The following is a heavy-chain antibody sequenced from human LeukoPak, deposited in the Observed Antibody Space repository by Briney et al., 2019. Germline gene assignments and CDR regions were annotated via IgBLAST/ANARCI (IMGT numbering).Heavy chain of an antibody. J-gene: IGHJ6*02. CDR3: ARDTEYFDWYQLLYPSYYYYGMDV. V-gene: IGHV3-33*01. Sequence: GGSLRLSCAASGFTLSSYGMHWVRQAPGKGLEWVAVIWYDGSNKYYADSVKGRFTISRDNSKNTLYLQMNSLRAEDTAVYYCARDTEYFDWYQLLYPSYYYYGMDVWGQGTTVTVSS. CDR1: GFTLSSYG. D-gene: IGHD3-9*01. CDR2: IWYDGSNK.